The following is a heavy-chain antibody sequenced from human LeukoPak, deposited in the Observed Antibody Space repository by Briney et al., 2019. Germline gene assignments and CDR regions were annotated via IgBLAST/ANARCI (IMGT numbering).Heavy chain of an antibody. D-gene: IGHD1-26*01. Sequence: GGSLRLSCAASGFTFSSYGMSWVRQAPGKGLEWVANIKQDGSEKYYVDSVKGRFTISRDNAKNSLYLQMNSLRAEDTAVYYCARVDGNFDYWGQGTLVTVSS. CDR3: ARVDGNFDY. CDR1: GFTFSSYG. CDR2: IKQDGSEK. J-gene: IGHJ4*02. V-gene: IGHV3-7*01.